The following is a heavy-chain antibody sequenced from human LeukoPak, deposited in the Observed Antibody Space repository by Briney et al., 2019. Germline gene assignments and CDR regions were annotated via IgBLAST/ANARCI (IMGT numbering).Heavy chain of an antibody. V-gene: IGHV4-59*12. J-gene: IGHJ4*02. CDR3: ARDEIAARPLYFDY. CDR2: IYYSGST. Sequence: SETLSLTCTVSGGSISSYYWSWIRQPPGEGLEWIGYIYYSGSTNYNPSLKSRVTISVDTSKNQFSLKLSSVTAADTAVYYCARDEIAARPLYFDYWGQGTLVTVSS. CDR1: GGSISSYY. D-gene: IGHD6-6*01.